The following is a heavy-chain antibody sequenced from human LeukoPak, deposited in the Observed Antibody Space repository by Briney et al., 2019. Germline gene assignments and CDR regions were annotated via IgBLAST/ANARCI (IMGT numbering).Heavy chain of an antibody. CDR2: MPVHDTVSDNEIQ. V-gene: IGHV4-39*01. J-gene: IGHJ5*02. CDR1: GASISNNQWS. Sequence: DTLSLTCSLAGASISNNQWSWAWIHQLPGKGLEWIGTMPVHDTVSDNEIQSYNPSLRGRATIPEEKSKNQLSLKVKSVTAADTASYYCPALTQTGVAGWFWFAAWGQGTLVIVSS. D-gene: IGHD3-3*01. CDR3: PALTQTGVAGWFWFAA.